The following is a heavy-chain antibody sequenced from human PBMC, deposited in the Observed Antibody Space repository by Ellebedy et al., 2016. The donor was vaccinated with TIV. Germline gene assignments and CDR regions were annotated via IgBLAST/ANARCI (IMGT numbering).Heavy chain of an antibody. CDR2: ISAYNDSI. V-gene: IGHV1-18*04. Sequence: ASVKVSCKASGYSFTSYGISWVRQAPGQGLEWMGWISAYNDSINYAQNLQGRVTMTIDTSTSTAYMELRSLRSDDTAVYYCAREWNYGLIRGDPWGQGMLVAVSS. D-gene: IGHD1-7*01. CDR1: GYSFTSYG. J-gene: IGHJ5*02. CDR3: AREWNYGLIRGDP.